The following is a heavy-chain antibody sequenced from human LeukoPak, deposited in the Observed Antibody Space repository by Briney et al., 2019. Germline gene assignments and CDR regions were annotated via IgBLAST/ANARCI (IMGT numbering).Heavy chain of an antibody. CDR1: GFTFSDYY. J-gene: IGHJ4*02. V-gene: IGHV3-11*04. CDR2: ISSSGSTI. Sequence: PGGSLRLSCAASGFTFSDYYMSWIRQAPGKGLEWVSYISSSGSTIYYADSVKGRFTISRDNAKNSLYLQMNSLRAEDTAVYYCAGNDFWSGSPEIDYWGQGTLVTVSS. D-gene: IGHD3-3*01. CDR3: AGNDFWSGSPEIDY.